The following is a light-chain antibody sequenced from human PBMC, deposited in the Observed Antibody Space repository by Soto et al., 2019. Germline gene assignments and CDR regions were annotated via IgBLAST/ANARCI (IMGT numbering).Light chain of an antibody. J-gene: IGKJ1*01. CDR2: DAS. V-gene: IGKV1-5*01. CDR3: QQYGSSPTWT. Sequence: DIQMTQSPTTLSASVGDRVTITCRASQNIGTSFAWYQQPPGKAPKLLISDASTLESGVPSRFGGSGSGTEFTLSISRLEPEDFAVYYCQQYGSSPTWTFGQGTKVDI. CDR1: QNIGTS.